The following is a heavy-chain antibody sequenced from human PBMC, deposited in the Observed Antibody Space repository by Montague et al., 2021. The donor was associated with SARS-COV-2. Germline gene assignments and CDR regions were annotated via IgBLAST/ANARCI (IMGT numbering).Heavy chain of an antibody. D-gene: IGHD1-1*01. J-gene: IGHJ4*02. V-gene: IGHV4-59*01. CDR2: VHYTGST. Sequence: SETLSLTCDVSGGSISSYYWSWIRQPPGKGLEWIGYVHYTGSTKNNPSLKTRVTLSLNTPKKHCSLKLKSVTAADTAVYYCAGAQNTCCIANCVNYFEVWGLGALVAVSS. CDR3: AGAQNTCCIANCVNYFEV. CDR1: GGSISSYY.